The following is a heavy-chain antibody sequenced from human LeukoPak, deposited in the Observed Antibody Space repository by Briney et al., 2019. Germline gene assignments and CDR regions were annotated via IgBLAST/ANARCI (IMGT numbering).Heavy chain of an antibody. D-gene: IGHD2-15*01. CDR1: GYTFTSYG. Sequence: ASVTVSCKASGYTFTSYGISWVRQAPGQGLEGMGWISAYNGNTNYAQKLQGRVTMTTDTSTSTAYMELRSLRSDDTAVYYCARESAGYCSGGSCYNYYYYYMDVWGKGTTVTVSS. CDR2: ISAYNGNT. J-gene: IGHJ6*03. CDR3: ARESAGYCSGGSCYNYYYYYMDV. V-gene: IGHV1-18*01.